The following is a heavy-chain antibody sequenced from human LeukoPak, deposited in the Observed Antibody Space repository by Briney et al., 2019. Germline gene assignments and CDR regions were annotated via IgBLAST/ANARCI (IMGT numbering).Heavy chain of an antibody. CDR1: GYTFTGYH. D-gene: IGHD3-3*01. Sequence: ASVKVSCKASGYTFTGYHMHWVRQAPGQGLEWMGWINPNSGGTNYAQKFQGRVTMTRDTSISTAYMELSRLRSDDTAVYYCASERNPGYYTKDDYFDYWGQGTLVTVSS. CDR2: INPNSGGT. V-gene: IGHV1-2*02. J-gene: IGHJ4*02. CDR3: ASERNPGYYTKDDYFDY.